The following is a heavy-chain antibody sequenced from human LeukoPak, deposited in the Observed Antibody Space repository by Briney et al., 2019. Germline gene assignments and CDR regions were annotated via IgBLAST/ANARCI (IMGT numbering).Heavy chain of an antibody. J-gene: IGHJ4*02. Sequence: SETLSLTCTVSGGSISSSSYYWGWIRQPPGKGLEWIGYIYYSGSTNYNPSLKSRVTISVDTSKNQFSLKLSSVTAADTAVYYCARHSSSWYRIEGFDYWGQGTLVTVSS. CDR2: IYYSGST. D-gene: IGHD6-13*01. CDR3: ARHSSSWYRIEGFDY. V-gene: IGHV4-61*05. CDR1: GGSISSSSYY.